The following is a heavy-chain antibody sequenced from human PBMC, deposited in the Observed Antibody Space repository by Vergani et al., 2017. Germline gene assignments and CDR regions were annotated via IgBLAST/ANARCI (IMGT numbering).Heavy chain of an antibody. CDR1: GFTFSSYG. D-gene: IGHD3-3*01. Sequence: QVQLVESGGGVVQPGRSLRLSCAASGFTFSSYGMHWVRQAPGKGLEWVAVISYDGSNKYYADSVKGRFTISRDNSKNTLYLQLNSLRAEDPAVYYCAKAAGGGFYDFWSGLNRHYYYYYGMDVWGQGTTVTVSS. CDR2: ISYDGSNK. V-gene: IGHV3-30*18. CDR3: AKAAGGGFYDFWSGLNRHYYYYYGMDV. J-gene: IGHJ6*02.